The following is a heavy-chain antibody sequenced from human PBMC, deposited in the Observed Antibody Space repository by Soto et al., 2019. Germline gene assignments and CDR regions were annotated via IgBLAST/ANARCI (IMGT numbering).Heavy chain of an antibody. Sequence: SETLSLTCTVSGGSSSSYYWSWIRQPAGKGLEWIGRIYTSGSTNYNPSLKSRVTMSVDTSKNQFSLKLSSVTAADTAVYYCARDGTVDAYYYYGMDVWGQGTTVTGSS. CDR2: IYTSGST. CDR1: GGSSSSYY. D-gene: IGHD4-17*01. CDR3: ARDGTVDAYYYYGMDV. V-gene: IGHV4-4*07. J-gene: IGHJ6*02.